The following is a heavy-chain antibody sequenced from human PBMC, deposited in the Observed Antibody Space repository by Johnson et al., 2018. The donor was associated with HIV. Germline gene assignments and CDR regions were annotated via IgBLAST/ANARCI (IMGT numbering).Heavy chain of an antibody. CDR3: ARDRGYLDAFDI. D-gene: IGHD1-26*01. Sequence: QVQLVESGGGVVQPGRSLRLSCAVSGFTFRSYGVHWVRQAPGKGLEWVAVISYDGSNKYYADSVKGRFTISRDNSKNTLYLQMNSLRAEDTAVFYCARDRGYLDAFDIWGQGTMVTVSS. CDR1: GFTFRSYG. J-gene: IGHJ3*02. V-gene: IGHV3-30*03. CDR2: ISYDGSNK.